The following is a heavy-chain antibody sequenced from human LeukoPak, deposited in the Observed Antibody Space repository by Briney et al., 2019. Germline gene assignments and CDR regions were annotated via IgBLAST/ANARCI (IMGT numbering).Heavy chain of an antibody. J-gene: IGHJ4*02. CDR1: AFTFDDYA. V-gene: IGHV3-43D*03. D-gene: IGHD4-11*01. Sequence: GGSLRLSCAASAFTFDDYAMHWVRQAPGKGLEWVSLISWDGGSTYYADSVKGRFTISRDNSKNSLYLQMNSLRAEDTALYYCAKDTSNYPEYFDYWGQGTLVTVSS. CDR3: AKDTSNYPEYFDY. CDR2: ISWDGGST.